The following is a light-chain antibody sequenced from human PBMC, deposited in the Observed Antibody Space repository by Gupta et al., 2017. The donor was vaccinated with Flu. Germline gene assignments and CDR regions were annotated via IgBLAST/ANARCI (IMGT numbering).Light chain of an antibody. CDR3: QQSYSTSQWT. CDR2: AAS. V-gene: IGKV1-39*01. CDR1: QSISSY. J-gene: IGKJ1*01. Sequence: EIQMSQSPSSLSASVGDRVTITCRASQSISSYLNWYQQKPGKAPKLLIYAASSLQSGVPSRFSGSGSGTDFTLTISSLQPEDFATYYCQQSYSTSQWTFGQGTKVEIK.